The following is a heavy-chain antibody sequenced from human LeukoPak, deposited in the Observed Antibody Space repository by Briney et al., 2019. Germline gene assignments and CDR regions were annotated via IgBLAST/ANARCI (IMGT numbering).Heavy chain of an antibody. CDR2: ISGSGGST. CDR3: AKYDFWSGYYYFDY. CDR1: GFTFSSYA. Sequence: GGSLRLSCAVSGFTFSSYAMSWVRQAPGKGLEWVSAISGSGGSTYYADSVKGRFTISRDNSKNTLYLQMKSLRAEDTAVYYCAKYDFWSGYYYFDYWGQGTLVTVSS. V-gene: IGHV3-23*01. D-gene: IGHD3-3*01. J-gene: IGHJ4*02.